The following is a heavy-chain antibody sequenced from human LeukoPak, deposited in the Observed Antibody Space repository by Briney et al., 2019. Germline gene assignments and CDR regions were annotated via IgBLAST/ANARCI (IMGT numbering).Heavy chain of an antibody. J-gene: IGHJ2*01. CDR3: ARETYGDYVMSWYFDL. V-gene: IGHV4-59*01. CDR2: IYYSGST. CDR1: GGSISSYY. Sequence: SETLSLTCTVSGGSISSYYWSWIRQPPGKGLEWIGYIYYSGSTNYNPSLKSRVTISVDTSKNQFSLKLSSVTAADTAVYYCARETYGDYVMSWYFDLWGRGTLVTVSS. D-gene: IGHD4-17*01.